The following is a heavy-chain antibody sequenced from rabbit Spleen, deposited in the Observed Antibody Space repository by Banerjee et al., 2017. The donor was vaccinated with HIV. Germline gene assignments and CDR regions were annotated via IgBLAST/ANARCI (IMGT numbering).Heavy chain of an antibody. CDR3: ARGGADRYYWVTFNL. D-gene: IGHD3-1*01. J-gene: IGHJ4*01. Sequence: QSLEESGGDLVKPGASLTLTCTASGFSFSRSYHLCWVRQAPGKGLEWTACIYVGSSGSTYYASWAKGRFTISKTSSTTVTLQMTSLTVADTATYFCARGGADRYYWVTFNLWGPGTLVTVS. CDR1: GFSFSRSYH. V-gene: IGHV1S40*01. CDR2: IYVGSSGST.